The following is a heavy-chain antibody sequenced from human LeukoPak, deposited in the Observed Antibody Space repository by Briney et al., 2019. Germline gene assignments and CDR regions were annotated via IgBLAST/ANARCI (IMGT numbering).Heavy chain of an antibody. CDR3: ARRYNYDFWSGTHDAFDI. Sequence: ASVKVSCKASGYTFTSYYMHWVRQAPGQGLEWMGIINPSGGSTSYAQKFQGRVTMTRDTSTSTVYMELSSLRSEDTAVYYCARRYNYDFWSGTHDAFDIWGQGTMVTVSS. CDR1: GYTFTSYY. D-gene: IGHD3-3*01. CDR2: INPSGGST. V-gene: IGHV1-46*01. J-gene: IGHJ3*02.